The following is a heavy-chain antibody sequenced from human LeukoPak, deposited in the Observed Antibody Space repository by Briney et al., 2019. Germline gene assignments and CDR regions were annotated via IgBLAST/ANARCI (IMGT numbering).Heavy chain of an antibody. CDR2: IYYSGST. Sequence: SETLSLTCTVSGGSLSSYYWSWIRQPPGKGLEWIGYIYYSGSTNYNPSLKSRVTISVDTSKNQFSLKLSSVTAADTAVYCCARDSFRDYVWGSCRYTEGAFDIWGQGTMVTVSS. V-gene: IGHV4-59*01. J-gene: IGHJ3*02. CDR1: GGSLSSYY. D-gene: IGHD3-16*02. CDR3: ARDSFRDYVWGSCRYTEGAFDI.